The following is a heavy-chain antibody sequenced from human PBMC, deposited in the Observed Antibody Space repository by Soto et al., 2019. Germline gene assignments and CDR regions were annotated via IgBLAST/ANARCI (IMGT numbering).Heavy chain of an antibody. V-gene: IGHV1-69*01. CDR1: GGTFSSYA. CDR2: IIPIFGTA. CDR3: ARDLDYRGVRPDYYYGMDV. D-gene: IGHD1-26*01. J-gene: IGHJ6*02. Sequence: QVQLVQSGAEVKKPGSSVKVSCKSSGGTFSSYAISWVRQAPGQGLEWMGGIIPIFGTANYAEKFQGRVTSTADESTSTDYMELSSLRPEDTAVYYCARDLDYRGVRPDYYYGMDVWGQGTTVTVSS.